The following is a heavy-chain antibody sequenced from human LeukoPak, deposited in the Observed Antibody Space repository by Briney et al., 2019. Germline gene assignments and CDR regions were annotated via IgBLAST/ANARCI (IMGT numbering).Heavy chain of an antibody. Sequence: SETLSLTCAVYGGSFSGYYWSWIRQPPGKGLEWIGEINHSGSTNYNPSLKSRVTISVDTSKNQFSLKLSSVTAADTAVYYCARSVCSGGCCYLFDYWGQGTLVTVSS. V-gene: IGHV4-34*01. CDR3: ARSVCSGGCCYLFDY. J-gene: IGHJ4*02. CDR1: GGSFSGYY. D-gene: IGHD2-15*01. CDR2: INHSGST.